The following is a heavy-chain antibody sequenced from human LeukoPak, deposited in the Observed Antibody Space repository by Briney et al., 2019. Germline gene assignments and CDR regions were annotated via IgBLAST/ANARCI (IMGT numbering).Heavy chain of an antibody. D-gene: IGHD3-22*01. CDR3: AKGYYYDSSGYCFDY. Sequence: PGGSLRLSCAASGFTFSSYGMRWVRQAPGKGLEWVAVIWYDGSNKYYADSVKGRFTISRDNSKNTLYLQMNSLRAEDTAVYYCAKGYYYDSSGYCFDYWGQGTLVTVSS. CDR1: GFTFSSYG. J-gene: IGHJ4*02. CDR2: IWYDGSNK. V-gene: IGHV3-33*06.